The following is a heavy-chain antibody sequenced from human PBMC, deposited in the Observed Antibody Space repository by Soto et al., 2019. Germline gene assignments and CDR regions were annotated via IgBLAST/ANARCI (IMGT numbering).Heavy chain of an antibody. CDR1: WGSFSGFY. J-gene: IGHJ4*02. D-gene: IGHD5-18*01. CDR2: INHRGST. Sequence: SETLSLPCTVFWGSFSGFYWSWIRQPPGKGLKWIGEINHRGSTNYNPSLKSRVTISVDTSKNQFSLKLSSVTAADTAVYYCARAYTYGFTLDYWGKGTLVTVPQ. V-gene: IGHV4-34*01. CDR3: ARAYTYGFTLDY.